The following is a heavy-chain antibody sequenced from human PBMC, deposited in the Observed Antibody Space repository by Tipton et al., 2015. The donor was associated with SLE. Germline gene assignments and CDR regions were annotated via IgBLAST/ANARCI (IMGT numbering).Heavy chain of an antibody. CDR3: ARDLVGSSGDAFDS. CDR2: IYYSGST. CDR1: GGSISSYY. D-gene: IGHD3-22*01. V-gene: IGHV4-59*01. Sequence: TLSLTCTVSGGSISSYYWSWIRQPPGKGLEWIGYIYYSGSTNYNPSLKSRVTISVDTSKNQFSLKLTSVTAADTAVYYCARDLVGSSGDAFDSWGQGTMVTVSS. J-gene: IGHJ3*02.